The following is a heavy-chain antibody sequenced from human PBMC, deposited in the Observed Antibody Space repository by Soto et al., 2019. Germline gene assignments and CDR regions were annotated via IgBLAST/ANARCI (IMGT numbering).Heavy chain of an antibody. Sequence: ASVKVSCKASGYTFTSYAMHWVRQAPGQRLEWMGWINAGNGNTKYSQKFQGRVTITRDTSASTAYMELSSLRSEDTAVYYCASRGIAARPVDYYYYYGMDVWGQGPTVTVSS. J-gene: IGHJ6*02. CDR3: ASRGIAARPVDYYYYYGMDV. D-gene: IGHD6-6*01. CDR2: INAGNGNT. V-gene: IGHV1-3*01. CDR1: GYTFTSYA.